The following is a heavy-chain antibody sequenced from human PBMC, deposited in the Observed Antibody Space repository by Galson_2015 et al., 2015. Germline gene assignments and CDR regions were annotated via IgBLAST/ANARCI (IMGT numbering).Heavy chain of an antibody. D-gene: IGHD1-1*01. CDR1: GFTFSGYA. CDR3: ARALSDNPGDGMDA. J-gene: IGHJ6*02. CDR2: ISYDGSNK. Sequence: SLRLSCAASGFTFSGYAMHWVRQAPGKGLEWVAVISYDGSNKFYADSVKGRFTISRDKSKNTLYLQMNSLRTEDTAVYYCARALSDNPGDGMDAWGQGTTVTVSS. V-gene: IGHV3-30-3*01.